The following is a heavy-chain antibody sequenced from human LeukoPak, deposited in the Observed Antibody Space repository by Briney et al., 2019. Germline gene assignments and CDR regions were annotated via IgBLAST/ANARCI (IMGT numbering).Heavy chain of an antibody. CDR3: ARGRVEDTAMVSY. Sequence: ASVKVSCKVTGYTFTDCYMHWVRQAPGQGLEWMGRINPNSGGTNYARKFQGRITVTWDTSISTAYMELSRLTSDDTAIYYCARGRVEDTAMVSYWGQGTLVIVSS. D-gene: IGHD5-18*01. V-gene: IGHV1-2*06. CDR2: INPNSGGT. J-gene: IGHJ4*02. CDR1: GYTFTDCY.